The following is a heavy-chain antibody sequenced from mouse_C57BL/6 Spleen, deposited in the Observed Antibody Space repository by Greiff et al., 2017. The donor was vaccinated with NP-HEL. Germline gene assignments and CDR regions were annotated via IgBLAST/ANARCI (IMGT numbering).Heavy chain of an antibody. J-gene: IGHJ4*01. D-gene: IGHD2-4*01. Sequence: VKLQESGAELVKPGASVKISCKASGYAFSSYWMNWVKQRPGKGLEWIGQIYPGDGDTNYNGKFKGKATLTADKSSSTAYMQLSSLTSEDSAVYFCARGDYENDYAMDYWGQGTSVTVSS. CDR2: IYPGDGDT. V-gene: IGHV1-80*01. CDR3: ARGDYENDYAMDY. CDR1: GYAFSSYW.